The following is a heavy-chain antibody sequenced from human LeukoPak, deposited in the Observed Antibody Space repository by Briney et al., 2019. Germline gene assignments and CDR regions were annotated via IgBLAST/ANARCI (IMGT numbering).Heavy chain of an antibody. J-gene: IGHJ4*02. V-gene: IGHV3-23*01. D-gene: IGHD2-2*01. CDR2: ISGSGGST. CDR1: GFTFSSYA. Sequence: PGGSLRLSCAVSGFTFSSYAMSWVRQAPGKGLEWVSAISGSGGSTYYADSVKGRFTISRDNSKNTLYLQMNSLRAEDTAVYYCAKDLPPPRVVPLTPPGYWGQGTLVTVSS. CDR3: AKDLPPPRVVPLTPPGY.